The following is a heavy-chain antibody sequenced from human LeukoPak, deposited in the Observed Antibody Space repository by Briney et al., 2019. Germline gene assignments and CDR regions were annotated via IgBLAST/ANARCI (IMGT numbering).Heavy chain of an antibody. V-gene: IGHV1-2*06. D-gene: IGHD5-24*01. CDR3: ARVGDGLNDGYDI. CDR1: GYTFTGYY. Sequence: ASVKVSCKASGYTFTGYYMNWVRQAPGQGLEWMGRINPNTGGTNYAQNFQGSVTMTRDTSITTVYMELSRLRSGDTAVYYCARVGDGLNDGYDIWGQGTMVTVSS. J-gene: IGHJ3*02. CDR2: INPNTGGT.